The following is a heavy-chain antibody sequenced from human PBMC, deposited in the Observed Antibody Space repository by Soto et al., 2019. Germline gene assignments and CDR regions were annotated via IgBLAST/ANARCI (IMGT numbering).Heavy chain of an antibody. CDR1: GSTFGRYA. Sequence: QVQLEQSGAEVKKTGSSVKVSCKASGSTFGRYAISWVRRAPGQSLEWTGQINAGFGATDLAQTFQGRVTITGDKSTTTVYMELSSLRSDDTAVYYCATDCSGGSCYVAAGMDVWGQGTTVTVSS. V-gene: IGHV1-69*06. D-gene: IGHD2-15*01. J-gene: IGHJ6*02. CDR2: INAGFGAT. CDR3: ATDCSGGSCYVAAGMDV.